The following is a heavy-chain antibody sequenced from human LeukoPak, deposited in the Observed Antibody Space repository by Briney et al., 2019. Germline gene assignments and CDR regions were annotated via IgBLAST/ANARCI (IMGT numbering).Heavy chain of an antibody. V-gene: IGHV3-66*01. CDR1: GFTVSSNY. Sequence: GGSLRLSCAASGFTVSSNYMSWVRQAPGKGLGWVSVIYSGGSTYYADSVKGRFTISRDNSKNTLYLQMNSLRAEDTAVYYCASWPIAAAGSFDYWGQGTLVTVSS. D-gene: IGHD6-13*01. CDR3: ASWPIAAAGSFDY. J-gene: IGHJ4*02. CDR2: IYSGGST.